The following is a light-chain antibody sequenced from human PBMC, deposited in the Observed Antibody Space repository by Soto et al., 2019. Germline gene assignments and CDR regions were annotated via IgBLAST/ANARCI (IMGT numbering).Light chain of an antibody. CDR3: QQYDYSRT. J-gene: IGKJ1*01. V-gene: IGKV1-39*01. Sequence: DIQMTQSPSSLSASVGDRVTITCRASQSISSYLNWYQQKPGKAPKLLMFDVSNLESGVPSRFSGSGSGTEFTLSISSLHSDDFATYYCQQYDYSRTFGQGTKVDIK. CDR2: DVS. CDR1: QSISSY.